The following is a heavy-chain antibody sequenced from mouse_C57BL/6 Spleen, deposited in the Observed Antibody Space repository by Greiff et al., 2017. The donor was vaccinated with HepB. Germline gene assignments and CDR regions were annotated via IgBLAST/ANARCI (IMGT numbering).Heavy chain of an antibody. CDR2: IDPSDSET. CDR1: GYTFTSYW. V-gene: IGHV1-52*01. J-gene: IGHJ2*01. D-gene: IGHD4-1*01. Sequence: VQLQQPGAELVRPGSSVKLSCKASGYTFTSYWMHWVKQRPIQGLEWIGNIDPSDSETHYNQKFKDKATLTVDKSSSTAYMQLSSLTSEDSAVYYGERKGGWDVGYFDYWGQGTTLTVSS. CDR3: ERKGGWDVGYFDY.